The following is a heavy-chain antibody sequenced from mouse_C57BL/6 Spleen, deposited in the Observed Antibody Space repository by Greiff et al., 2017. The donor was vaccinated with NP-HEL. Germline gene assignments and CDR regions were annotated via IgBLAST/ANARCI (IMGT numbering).Heavy chain of an antibody. CDR2: IRLKSDNYAT. Sequence: EVQGVESGGGLVQPGGSMKLSCVASGFTFSNYWMNWVRQSPEKGLEWVAQIRLKSDNYATHYAESVKGRFTISRDDSKSSVYLQMNNLRAEDTGIYYGTGVYGAFDYWGQGTTLTVSS. J-gene: IGHJ2*01. CDR3: TGVYGAFDY. V-gene: IGHV6-3*01. CDR1: GFTFSNYW. D-gene: IGHD1-1*02.